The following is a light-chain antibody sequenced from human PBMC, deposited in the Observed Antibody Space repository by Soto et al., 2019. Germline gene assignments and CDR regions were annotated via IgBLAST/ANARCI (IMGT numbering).Light chain of an antibody. J-gene: IGKJ3*01. Sequence: DIQMTQSPSSLSASVGDRVTITCRASQSISSYFNWYQQKPGKAPKLLIYAASSLQSGVSSRFSGSGSGTDFTLTISSLKPEYFATYYFQQSYSTFFTFGPGTKVDIK. CDR3: QQSYSTFFT. CDR2: AAS. V-gene: IGKV1-39*01. CDR1: QSISSY.